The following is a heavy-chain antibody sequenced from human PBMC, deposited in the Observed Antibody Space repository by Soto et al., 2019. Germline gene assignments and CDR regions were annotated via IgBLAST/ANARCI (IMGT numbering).Heavy chain of an antibody. CDR3: AKSIGGYSSSSLDY. CDR1: GFTFSSYA. Sequence: QPGGSLRLSCAASGFTFSSYAMHWVRQAPGKGLEWVAVISYDGSNKYYADSVKGRFTISRDNSKNTLYLQMNSLRAEDTAVYYCAKSIGGYSSSSLDYWGQGTLVTVSS. D-gene: IGHD6-6*01. CDR2: ISYDGSNK. J-gene: IGHJ4*02. V-gene: IGHV3-30-3*01.